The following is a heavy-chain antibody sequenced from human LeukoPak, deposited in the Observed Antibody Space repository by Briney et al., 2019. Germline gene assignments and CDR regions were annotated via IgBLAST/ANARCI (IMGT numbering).Heavy chain of an antibody. CDR1: GFTFSSYS. CDR2: ISSSSSYI. D-gene: IGHD5-18*01. Sequence: PGRSLRLSCAASGFTFSSYSMNWVRQAPGKGLEWVSSISSSSSYIYYADSVKGRFTISRDNAKNSLYLQMNSLRAEDTAVYYCARVHTAMAKYYFDYWGQGTLVTVSS. CDR3: ARVHTAMAKYYFDY. V-gene: IGHV3-21*01. J-gene: IGHJ4*02.